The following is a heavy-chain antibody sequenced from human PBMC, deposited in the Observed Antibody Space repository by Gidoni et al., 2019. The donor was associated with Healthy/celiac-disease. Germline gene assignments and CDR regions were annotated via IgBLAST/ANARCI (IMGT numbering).Heavy chain of an antibody. CDR1: GFTFSSHA. CDR2: IGGSGGST. Sequence: EVQLLESGGGLVQPGGSLRISCAASGFTFSSHARSWVRQAPGKGLEWVSAIGGSGGSTYYADSVKGRFTISRDNSKNTLYLQMSSLRAEDTAVYYCATSRPLFGVVTPFDYWGQGTLVTVSS. D-gene: IGHD3-3*01. CDR3: ATSRPLFGVVTPFDY. J-gene: IGHJ4*02. V-gene: IGHV3-23*01.